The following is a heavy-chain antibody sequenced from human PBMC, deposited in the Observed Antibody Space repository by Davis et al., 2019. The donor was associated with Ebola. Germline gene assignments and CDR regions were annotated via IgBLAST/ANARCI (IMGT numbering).Heavy chain of an antibody. Sequence: PSETLSLTCTVSGGSISSGGYYWNWIRQHPGKGLEWIGYIYYSGSTYYNPSLKSRVTISVDTSKNQFSLKLSSVTAADTAVYYCASMGYYYDSSGYRPNWFDPWGQGTLVTVSS. J-gene: IGHJ5*02. D-gene: IGHD3-22*01. CDR3: ASMGYYYDSSGYRPNWFDP. CDR1: GGSISSGGYY. CDR2: IYYSGST. V-gene: IGHV4-31*03.